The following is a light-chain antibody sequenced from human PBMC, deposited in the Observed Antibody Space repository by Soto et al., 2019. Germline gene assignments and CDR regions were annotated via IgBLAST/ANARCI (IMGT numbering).Light chain of an antibody. CDR3: LAYDSSVSRYV. J-gene: IGLJ1*01. Sequence: QSVLTQPPSVSGAPGQRVTISCTGSRSNIGAGYDVHWYQQLPGTAPKLPIFGNNDRPSGVPDRFSGSRSGTSASLALTGLQAEDAADYYCLAYDSSVSRYVFGAWTKVAVL. CDR1: RSNIGAGYD. V-gene: IGLV1-40*01. CDR2: GNN.